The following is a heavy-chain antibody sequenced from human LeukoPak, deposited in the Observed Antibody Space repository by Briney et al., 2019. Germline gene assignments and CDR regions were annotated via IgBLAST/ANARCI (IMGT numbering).Heavy chain of an antibody. CDR1: GFTLSTFD. J-gene: IGHJ5*02. Sequence: PGGSLTLSCAASGFTLSTFDMNWVRQAPGKGLEWVSSISTSSRYIYYRDSVKGRFTISRDDAKNSLYLQMNSLRVEDTAVYYCARADCSGSTCYLRRSWFDPWGQGTLVTVSS. D-gene: IGHD2-2*01. CDR3: ARADCSGSTCYLRRSWFDP. V-gene: IGHV3-21*01. CDR2: ISTSSRYI.